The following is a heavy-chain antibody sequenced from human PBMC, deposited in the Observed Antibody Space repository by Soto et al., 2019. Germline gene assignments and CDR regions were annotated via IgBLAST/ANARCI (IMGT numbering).Heavy chain of an antibody. Sequence: ASVKVSCKVSGYTLTELSMHWVRQAPGKGLEWMGGFDPEVGETIYAQKFQGRVTMTEDTSTDTAYMELSSLRSEDTALYYCATGSGKLLYYYYGMDVWGQGTTVTVSS. CDR3: ATGSGKLLYYYYGMDV. CDR2: FDPEVGET. V-gene: IGHV1-24*01. J-gene: IGHJ6*02. D-gene: IGHD1-26*01. CDR1: GYTLTELS.